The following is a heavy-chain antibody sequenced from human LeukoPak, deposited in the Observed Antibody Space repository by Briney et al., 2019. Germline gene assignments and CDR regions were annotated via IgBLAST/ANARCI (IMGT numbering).Heavy chain of an antibody. J-gene: IGHJ3*02. Sequence: SETLSLTCTVSNYSISSGYYWGWIRQPPGKGLEWIASVYHSGSTSYNPSLKSRLTISVHKSKNQFSLKLSSVTAADTAVYYCARDTALFRAYDIWGQGTLVTVSS. CDR3: ARDTALFRAYDI. CDR2: VYHSGST. CDR1: NYSISSGYY. V-gene: IGHV4-38-2*02.